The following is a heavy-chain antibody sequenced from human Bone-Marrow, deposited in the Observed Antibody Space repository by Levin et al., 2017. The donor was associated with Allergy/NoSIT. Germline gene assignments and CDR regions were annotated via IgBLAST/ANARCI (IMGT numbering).Heavy chain of an antibody. CDR3: ARARGDYDYAFDI. Sequence: SSETLSLTCVASGFTFRSFDMHWVRKAPEKVLDGVSTIGTLKDTNFQASLEGRFTISRENAKNSLFLQMNSLRVGDTAVYYCARARGDYDYAFDIWGQGTLVTVSS. CDR1: GFTFRSFD. D-gene: IGHD5-12*01. CDR2: IGTLKDT. V-gene: IGHV3-13*01. J-gene: IGHJ3*02.